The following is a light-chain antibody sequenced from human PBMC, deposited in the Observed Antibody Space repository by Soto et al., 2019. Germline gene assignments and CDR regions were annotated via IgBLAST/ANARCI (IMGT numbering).Light chain of an antibody. Sequence: QSALTQPPSLSGSPGQSITISCTVTSSDVGSYNHVSWYQHHPGKVPKLMIYEVSKRPSGLSNRFSGSKSGNTASLTISGLQAEDEDDYYCRSYGSGGTWVFGGGTKLTVL. J-gene: IGLJ2*01. CDR2: EVS. CDR3: RSYGSGGTWV. CDR1: SSDVGSYNH. V-gene: IGLV2-23*02.